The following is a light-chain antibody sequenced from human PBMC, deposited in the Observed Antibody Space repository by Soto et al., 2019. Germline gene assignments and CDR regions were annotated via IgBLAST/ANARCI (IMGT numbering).Light chain of an antibody. V-gene: IGKV4-1*01. CDR1: QSVLYSSNNKNY. CDR3: QQYYTTPPRT. J-gene: IGKJ1*01. CDR2: WAS. Sequence: DIVMTQSPDSLAVSLGERATINCKSSQSVLYSSNNKNYLAWYQQKPGQPPKLLIYWASTRESGVPDRFSGSGSGKDCTLTISGLQAEDVAVYYCQQYYTTPPRTFGQGTKVEIK.